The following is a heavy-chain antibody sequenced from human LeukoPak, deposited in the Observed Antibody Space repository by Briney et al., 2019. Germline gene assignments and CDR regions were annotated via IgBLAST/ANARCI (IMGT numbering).Heavy chain of an antibody. J-gene: IGHJ4*02. CDR2: ISVYNGNT. V-gene: IGHV1-18*01. D-gene: IGHD6-13*01. CDR1: GYTFASYS. CDR3: ARALYSSSWYFDY. Sequence: GASVKVSCKASGYTFASYSISWVRQAPGQGLEWMGWISVYNGNTNYARKLRGRVTMTTDTSTSTAYMELRSLRSDDTAMYYCARALYSSSWYFDYWGQGTLVTVSS.